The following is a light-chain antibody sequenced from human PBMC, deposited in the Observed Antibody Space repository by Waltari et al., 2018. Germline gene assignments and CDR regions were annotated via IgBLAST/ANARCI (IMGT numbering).Light chain of an antibody. CDR3: QQADSFPLT. CDR2: AAS. V-gene: IGKV1D-12*01. Sequence: DIQMTQSPSSVSASVGDTVSITCRSSQDVSRWLAWYQHKPSEPPKLLIFAASSLHSGVPSRFRGDGSGTDFTLTISDLQPDDFATYYCQQADSFPLTLGGGTKVEI. CDR1: QDVSRW. J-gene: IGKJ4*01.